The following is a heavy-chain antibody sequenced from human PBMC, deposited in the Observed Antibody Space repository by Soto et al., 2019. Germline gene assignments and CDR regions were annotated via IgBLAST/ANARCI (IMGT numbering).Heavy chain of an antibody. J-gene: IGHJ4*02. V-gene: IGHV3-23*01. CDR3: AKSARITMIVVVPYYFDY. Sequence: GGSLRLSCAASGFTFSSDAMSWVRQAPGKGLEWVSAISGSGGSTYYADSVKGRFTISRDNSKNTLYLQMNSLRAEDTAVYYCAKSARITMIVVVPYYFDYWGQGTLVTVSS. CDR1: GFTFSSDA. CDR2: ISGSGGST. D-gene: IGHD3-22*01.